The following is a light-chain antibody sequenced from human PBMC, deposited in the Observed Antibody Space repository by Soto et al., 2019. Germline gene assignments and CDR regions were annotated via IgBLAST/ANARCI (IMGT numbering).Light chain of an antibody. J-gene: IGKJ5*01. CDR3: QQRSNWPPRIT. V-gene: IGKV3-11*01. Sequence: EIVLTQSPATLSLSPGERATLSCRASQSVSSYLAWYQQKPGQAPRLLIYDASNSATGIPARFSGSGSGTDFTLTISSLEPADFAVYYCQQRSNWPPRITFGQGTRLEI. CDR1: QSVSSY. CDR2: DAS.